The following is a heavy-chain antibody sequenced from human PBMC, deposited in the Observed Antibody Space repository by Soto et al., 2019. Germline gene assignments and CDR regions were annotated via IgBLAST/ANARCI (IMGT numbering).Heavy chain of an antibody. J-gene: IGHJ4*02. CDR3: AGVYYGGNSVNNY. Sequence: GGSLRLSCAGSGFTFSSFAMSWVRQAPGKGLEWVAATSYDGSNKYYADSVKGRFIISRDNSKNTLDLLLNTLRAEDTAVYYCAGVYYGGNSVNNYWGQGTPVTVSS. CDR2: TSYDGSNK. CDR1: GFTFSSFA. V-gene: IGHV3-30-3*01. D-gene: IGHD2-8*01.